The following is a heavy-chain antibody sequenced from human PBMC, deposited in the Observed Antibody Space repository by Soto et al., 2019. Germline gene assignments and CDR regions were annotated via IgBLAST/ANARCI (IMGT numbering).Heavy chain of an antibody. D-gene: IGHD6-6*01. Sequence: QVQLQESGPGLVKPSGTLSPTCGVSSGSISSGIWWNWVRQPPGEGLEWIGEIYHNGNTNYNPSLKSRVTISVDESKNQFSLRLSSVTAADTAVYFCARAARLSPFDYWGQGILVTVSS. CDR1: SGSISSGIW. J-gene: IGHJ4*02. CDR3: ARAARLSPFDY. CDR2: IYHNGNT. V-gene: IGHV4-4*02.